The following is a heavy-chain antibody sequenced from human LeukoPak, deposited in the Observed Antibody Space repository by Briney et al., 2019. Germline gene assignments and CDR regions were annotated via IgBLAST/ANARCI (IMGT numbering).Heavy chain of an antibody. D-gene: IGHD1-26*01. J-gene: IGHJ6*03. Sequence: GGSLRLSCAASGFTLSSYAMHWVRQAPGKGLEYVSAISKNGGNTYYANSVKGRFSISRDNSKNTLYLQLGSLRTEDMAVYYCARVGEGRYYQYYYMDVWGKGTTVTVSS. V-gene: IGHV3-64*01. CDR3: ARVGEGRYYQYYYMDV. CDR1: GFTLSSYA. CDR2: ISKNGGNT.